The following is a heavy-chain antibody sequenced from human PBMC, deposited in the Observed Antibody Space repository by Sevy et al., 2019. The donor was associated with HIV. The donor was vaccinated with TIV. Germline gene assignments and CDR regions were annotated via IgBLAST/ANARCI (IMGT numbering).Heavy chain of an antibody. J-gene: IGHJ5*02. D-gene: IGHD5-12*01. Sequence: SETLSLTCTVSGGSISNYYWSWIRQPPGKGLEWIGYTYYSGGTNYNPSLKSRVTISVDTSKNQFSLKLSSVTAADTAVYYCARATSRDGYNLNWSDAWGQGTLVTVS. CDR2: TYYSGGT. CDR3: ARATSRDGYNLNWSDA. V-gene: IGHV4-59*01. CDR1: GGSISNYY.